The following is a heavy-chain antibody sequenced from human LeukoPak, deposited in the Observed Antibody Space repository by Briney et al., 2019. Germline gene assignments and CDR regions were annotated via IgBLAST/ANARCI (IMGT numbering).Heavy chain of an antibody. Sequence: ASVKVSCKASGYTFTSYDINWVRQATGQGLDWMGWMNPNSGNTGYAQEFQGRVTMTRNTSISTAYMELGSLRSEDTAVYYCARGQMRRITIFGVVPKNWFDPWGQGTLVTVSS. D-gene: IGHD3-3*01. J-gene: IGHJ5*02. CDR2: MNPNSGNT. V-gene: IGHV1-8*01. CDR1: GYTFTSYD. CDR3: ARGQMRRITIFGVVPKNWFDP.